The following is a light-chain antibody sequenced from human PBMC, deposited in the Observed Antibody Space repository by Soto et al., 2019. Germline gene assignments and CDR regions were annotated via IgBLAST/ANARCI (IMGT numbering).Light chain of an antibody. V-gene: IGKV3-11*01. CDR2: DAS. CDR1: QSVSSY. J-gene: IGKJ4*01. Sequence: EIVLTQSPVTLSLSPGERATLSCRASQSVSSYLAWYQQKPGQAPRLLIYDASNRATGIPARFSGSGSGTDFTLTISSLEPEDFEVYYCQQRSNWPSTFCGGTKVEIK. CDR3: QQRSNWPST.